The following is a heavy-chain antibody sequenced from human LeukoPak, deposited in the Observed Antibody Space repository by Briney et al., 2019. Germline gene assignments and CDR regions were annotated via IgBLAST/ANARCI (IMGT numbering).Heavy chain of an antibody. CDR3: AKGLRTGVGPYMGYHYYMDV. V-gene: IGHV3-23*01. CDR1: GFTFSSYA. D-gene: IGHD3-16*01. J-gene: IGHJ6*03. Sequence: QPGGSLRLSCAASGFTFSSYAMSWVRQAPGKGLKWVSTINDNGAGTYYADSVKGRSTISRDNSYNTVSLQMNSLRDEDTGVYYCAKGLRTGVGPYMGYHYYMDVWGQGTTVTVSS. CDR2: INDNGAGT.